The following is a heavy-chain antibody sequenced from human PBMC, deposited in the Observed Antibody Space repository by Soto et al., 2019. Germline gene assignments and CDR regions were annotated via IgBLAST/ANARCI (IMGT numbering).Heavy chain of an antibody. V-gene: IGHV1-69*13. Sequence: RASVKVSCKASGGTFNSDTITWVRQAPGQGLEWMGGIIPISDTAHYAQSFQGRVTITADESTSTVYMELSSLRSEDTAIYYCATLVPAPIKLYPRLGWFDPWGQGTMVTVYS. CDR1: GGTFNSDT. J-gene: IGHJ5*02. CDR2: IIPISDTA. D-gene: IGHD2-2*02. CDR3: ATLVPAPIKLYPRLGWFDP.